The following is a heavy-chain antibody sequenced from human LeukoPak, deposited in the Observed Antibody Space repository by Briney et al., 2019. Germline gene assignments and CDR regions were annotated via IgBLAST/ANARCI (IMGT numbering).Heavy chain of an antibody. V-gene: IGHV4-59*08. J-gene: IGHJ3*02. CDR3: ARRTGYLAFDI. Sequence: SETLSLTCTVSGGSISSYYWSWVRQPPGKGLEWIGYIYYSGSTNYNPSLKSRATISVDTSKNQFSLKLSSVTAADTAVYYCARRTGYLAFDIWGQGTMVTVSS. CDR2: IYYSGST. D-gene: IGHD6-13*01. CDR1: GGSISSYY.